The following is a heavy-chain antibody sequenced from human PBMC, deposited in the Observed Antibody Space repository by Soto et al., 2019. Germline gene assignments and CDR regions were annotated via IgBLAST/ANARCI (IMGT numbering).Heavy chain of an antibody. D-gene: IGHD3-3*01. CDR3: AREGYYDFWSGHYFDY. CDR1: GFTFSSYW. J-gene: IGHJ4*02. V-gene: IGHV3-7*01. Sequence: GGSLRLSCAASGFTFSSYWMSWVRQAPGKGLEWVANIKQDGSEKYYEDSVKGRFTISRDNAKNSLYLQMNSLRAEDTAVYYCAREGYYDFWSGHYFDYWGQGTLVTVSS. CDR2: IKQDGSEK.